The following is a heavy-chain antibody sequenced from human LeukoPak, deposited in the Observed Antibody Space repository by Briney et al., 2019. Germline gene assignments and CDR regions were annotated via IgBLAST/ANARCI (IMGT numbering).Heavy chain of an antibody. Sequence: KASETLSLTCTVSGGSISSYYWGWIRQPPGKGLEWIGSIYYSGSTYYNPSLKSRVTISVDTSKNQFSLKLSSVTAADTAVYYCARVRARTPDYYYYYYMDVWGKGTTVTVSS. CDR3: ARVRARTPDYYYYYYMDV. D-gene: IGHD1-14*01. V-gene: IGHV4-39*07. CDR2: IYYSGST. CDR1: GGSISSYY. J-gene: IGHJ6*03.